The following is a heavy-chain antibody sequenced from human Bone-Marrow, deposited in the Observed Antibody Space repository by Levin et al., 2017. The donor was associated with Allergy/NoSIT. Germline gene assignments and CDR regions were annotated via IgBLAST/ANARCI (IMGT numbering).Heavy chain of an antibody. J-gene: IGHJ4*02. CDR2: INSEGNIT. V-gene: IGHV3-74*01. D-gene: IGHD3-10*01. CDR3: ARDGIQGVGTMVNF. Sequence: LSLPCATSGFTFQNYWMHWVRQVPGKGLVWVSRINSEGNITNYADSVKGRFTISRDNAKKTLYLQMNSLRAEDTGIYYCARDGIQGVGTMVNFWGQGTLVAVSS. CDR1: GFTFQNYW.